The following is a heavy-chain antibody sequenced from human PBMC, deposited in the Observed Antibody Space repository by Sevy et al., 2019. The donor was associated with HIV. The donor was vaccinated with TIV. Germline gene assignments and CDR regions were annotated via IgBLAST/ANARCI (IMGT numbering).Heavy chain of an antibody. CDR3: ATAVMITFGGVIANDD. CDR2: FDPEDGET. J-gene: IGHJ4*02. CDR1: GYTLTELS. D-gene: IGHD3-16*02. Sequence: ASVKVSCKVSGYTLTELSMHWVRQAPGKGLEWMGGFDPEDGETIYAQKFQGRVTMTEDTSTDTAYMELSSLRSEDTVVYYCATAVMITFGGVIANDDWGQGTLVTVSS. V-gene: IGHV1-24*01.